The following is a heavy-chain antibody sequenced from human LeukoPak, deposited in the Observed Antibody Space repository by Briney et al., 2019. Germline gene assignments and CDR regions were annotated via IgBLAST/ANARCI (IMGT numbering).Heavy chain of an antibody. J-gene: IGHJ4*02. D-gene: IGHD3-22*01. CDR3: ARDVALSTYHFDSSGLLDY. Sequence: GGSLRLSCAASGFTLSNCAMTWVRQAPGKGLEWVSGIDTKGSRTYYADSVKGRLTISRDNAKNSLFLQMNSLRGEDTAVYYCARDVALSTYHFDSSGLLDYWGQGTLVTVSS. CDR1: GFTLSNCA. CDR2: IDTKGSRT. V-gene: IGHV3-48*04.